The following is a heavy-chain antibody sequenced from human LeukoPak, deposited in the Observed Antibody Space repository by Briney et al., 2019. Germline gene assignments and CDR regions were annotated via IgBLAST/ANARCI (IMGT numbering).Heavy chain of an antibody. CDR3: ARDVRHYDFWSGRGYYYYYMDV. Sequence: SETLSLICTVSGGSISSYYWSWIRQPAGKGLEWIGRIYTSGSTNYNPSLKSRVTMSVDTSKNQFSLKLSSVTAADTAVYYCARDVRHYDFWSGRGYYYYYMDVWGKGTTVTVSS. CDR2: IYTSGST. D-gene: IGHD3-3*01. CDR1: GGSISSYY. V-gene: IGHV4-4*07. J-gene: IGHJ6*03.